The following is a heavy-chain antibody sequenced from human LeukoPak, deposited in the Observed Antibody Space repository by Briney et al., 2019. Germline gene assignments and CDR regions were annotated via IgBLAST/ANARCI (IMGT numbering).Heavy chain of an antibody. D-gene: IGHD6-19*01. V-gene: IGHV4-59*08. CDR3: ARWDDSAWAFGS. CDR2: ISHTGTT. CDR1: GGSISSYS. J-gene: IGHJ4*02. Sequence: SETLSLTCIVSGGSISSYSWNWIRQSPGKGLAWVGYISHTGTTSYRSSLKSRVTISVDSSKNQLSLKLASVTAADTAVYFCARWDDSAWAFGSWGPGTLVTVSS.